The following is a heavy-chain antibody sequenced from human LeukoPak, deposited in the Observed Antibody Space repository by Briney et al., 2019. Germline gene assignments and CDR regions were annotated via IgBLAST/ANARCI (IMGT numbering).Heavy chain of an antibody. CDR2: IGGRGGST. J-gene: IGHJ5*02. D-gene: IGHD3-16*01. CDR1: GFRFSDFT. V-gene: IGHV3-23*01. Sequence: PGGSLRLSCAASGFRFSDFTMTWVRQAPGKGPEWVSAIGGRGGSTYYADSVGGRFTISRDNSKDMVYQQMNSLKVEDTATYYCGKEGGAWGQGTKVTVSS. CDR3: GKEGGA.